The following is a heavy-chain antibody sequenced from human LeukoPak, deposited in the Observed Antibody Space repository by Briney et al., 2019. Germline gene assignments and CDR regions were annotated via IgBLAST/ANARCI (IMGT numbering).Heavy chain of an antibody. CDR3: ARGEKPGKFAS. Sequence: ASVKVSCKASGYTFTGYYIHWVRQAPGQGLEWMGWINPNNGGTDYAQKFQGRVTMTRDTSISTAYMELNRLRSDDTAVYYCARGEKPGKFASWGQGTLVTVSS. CDR2: INPNNGGT. CDR1: GYTFTGYY. V-gene: IGHV1-2*02. D-gene: IGHD1-14*01. J-gene: IGHJ4*02.